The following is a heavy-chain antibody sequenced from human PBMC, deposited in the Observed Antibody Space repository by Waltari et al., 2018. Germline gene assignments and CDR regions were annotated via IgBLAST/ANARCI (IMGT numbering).Heavy chain of an antibody. D-gene: IGHD3-22*01. CDR1: GFTFSSYA. CDR2: IYSGGST. CDR3: AKDRDSYDSSGYYDY. V-gene: IGHV3-23*03. J-gene: IGHJ4*02. Sequence: EVQLLEAGGGLVTPGGFLRLSCAAYGFTFSSYAMSWVRPAPGKGLEWVSVIYSGGSTYYADSVKGRFTISRDNSKNTLYLQMNSLRAEDTAVYYCAKDRDSYDSSGYYDYWGQGTLVTVSS.